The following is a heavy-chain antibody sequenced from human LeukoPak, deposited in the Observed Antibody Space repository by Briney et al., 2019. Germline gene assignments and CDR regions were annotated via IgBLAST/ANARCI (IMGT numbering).Heavy chain of an antibody. CDR2: IRYDGSNR. CDR3: ATEEGESGLRAFDN. CDR1: GFTFSNYG. V-gene: IGHV3-30*02. Sequence: GGSLRLSCAASGFTFSNYGMHWVRQAPGKGLEWVAFIRYDGSNRYYADSVKGRFTISRDNAKNTLYLQMSSLRAEDTAVYYCATEEGESGLRAFDNWGQGTMVTVSS. D-gene: IGHD3-10*01. J-gene: IGHJ3*02.